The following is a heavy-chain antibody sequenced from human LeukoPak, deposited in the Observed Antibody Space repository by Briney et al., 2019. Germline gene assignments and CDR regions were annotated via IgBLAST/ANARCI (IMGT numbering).Heavy chain of an antibody. V-gene: IGHV3-23*01. J-gene: IGHJ4*02. CDR1: GFTFSHYS. CDR2: ISGSGGST. CDR3: ARDFPHVPTD. Sequence: PGGSLRLSCAASGFTFSHYSMHWVRQAPGKGLEWVSAISGSGGSTYYADSVKGRFTISRDNSKNTLYLQMNSLRAEDTAVYYCARDFPHVPTDWGQGTLVTVSS.